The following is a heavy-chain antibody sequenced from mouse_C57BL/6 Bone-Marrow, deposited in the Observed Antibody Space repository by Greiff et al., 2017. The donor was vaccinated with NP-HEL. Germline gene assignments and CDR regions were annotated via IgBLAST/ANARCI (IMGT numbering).Heavy chain of an antibody. CDR2: ISSGGSYT. CDR3: ARHPYCYGSSYWYFDV. V-gene: IGHV5-6*02. D-gene: IGHD1-1*01. Sequence: DVKLVESGGDLVKPGGSLKLSCAASGFTFSSYGMSWVRQTPDKRLEWVATISSGGSYTYYPDSVKGRFTISRDNAKNTQYLQMSSLKSEDTAMYYCARHPYCYGSSYWYFDVWGTGTTVTVSS. CDR1: GFTFSSYG. J-gene: IGHJ1*03.